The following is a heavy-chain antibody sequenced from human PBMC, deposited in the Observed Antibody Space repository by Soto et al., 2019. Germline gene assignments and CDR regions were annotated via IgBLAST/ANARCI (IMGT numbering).Heavy chain of an antibody. CDR3: VRDGTKTLRDWFDP. CDR2: IYATGTT. CDR1: GSSISGFY. D-gene: IGHD1-1*01. J-gene: IGHJ5*02. V-gene: IGHV4-4*07. Sequence: SETLSLTCPVSGSSISGFYWSWIRKSAGKGLEWIGRIYATGTTDYNPSLKSRVTMSVDTSKKQFSLKLRSVTAADTAVYYCVRDGTKTLRDWFDPWGQGISVTVSS.